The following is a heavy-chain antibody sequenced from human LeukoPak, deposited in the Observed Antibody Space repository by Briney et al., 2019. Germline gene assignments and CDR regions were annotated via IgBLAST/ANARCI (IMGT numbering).Heavy chain of an antibody. CDR3: AKGNDFWSGYRDY. V-gene: IGHV3-23*01. CDR2: IISGGST. D-gene: IGHD3-3*01. Sequence: GGSLRLSCAASGFTFSSYAMSWVRQAPGKGLEWVSAIISGGSTYYADSVKGRFTISRDNSKNTLYLQMNSLRAEDTAVYYCAKGNDFWSGYRDYWGQGTLVTVSS. CDR1: GFTFSSYA. J-gene: IGHJ4*02.